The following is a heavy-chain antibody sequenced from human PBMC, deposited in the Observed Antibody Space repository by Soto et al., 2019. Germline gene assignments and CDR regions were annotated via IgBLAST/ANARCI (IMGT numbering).Heavy chain of an antibody. CDR1: GFTFSPHW. J-gene: IGHJ4*02. Sequence: EVQLVESGGDLVQPGGSLRLSCVASGFTFSPHWMSWVRQAPGRGLQWVATINNDGSEKYYADSVKGRFTISRDNARDSLYLQLTSLRAEDTAIYYCARGSNQDYWGQGTLVAVSS. CDR2: INNDGSEK. CDR3: ARGSNQDY. D-gene: IGHD2-8*01. V-gene: IGHV3-7*03.